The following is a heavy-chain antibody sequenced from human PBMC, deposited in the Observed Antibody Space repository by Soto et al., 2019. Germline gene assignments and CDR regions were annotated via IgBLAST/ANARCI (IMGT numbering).Heavy chain of an antibody. V-gene: IGHV1-69*06. CDR2: IIPNLGTA. D-gene: IGHD3-22*01. J-gene: IGHJ4*02. CDR1: GGTFSRNA. CDR3: ASRSGFFEF. Sequence: QVHLVQSGAEVKKPGSSVTVSCKASGGTFSRNALSWVRQGPGQGPEWMGGIIPNLGTANYAQKFQGRVTITADKSTNTSYMGLSSLRSEDTAVYFCASRSGFFEFWGQGSLVTVSS.